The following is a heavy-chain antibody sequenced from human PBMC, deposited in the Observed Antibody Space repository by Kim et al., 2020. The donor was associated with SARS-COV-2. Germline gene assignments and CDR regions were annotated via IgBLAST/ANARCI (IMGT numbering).Heavy chain of an antibody. D-gene: IGHD3-22*01. V-gene: IGHV7-4-1*02. CDR2: INTNTGNP. CDR3: AREWRYYYDSSGHTAPPDAFDI. CDR1: GYTFTSYA. Sequence: ASVKVSCKASGYTFTSYAMNWVRQAPGQGLEWMGWINTNTGNPTYAQGFTGRFVFSLDTSVSTAYLQISSLKAEDTAVYYCAREWRYYYDSSGHTAPPDAFDIWGQGTMVTVSS. J-gene: IGHJ3*02.